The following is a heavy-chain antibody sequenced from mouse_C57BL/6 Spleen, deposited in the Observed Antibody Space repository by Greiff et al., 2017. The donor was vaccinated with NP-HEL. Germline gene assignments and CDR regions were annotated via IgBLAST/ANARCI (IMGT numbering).Heavy chain of an antibody. Sequence: VQLQQSGPELVKPGASVKISCKASGYAFSSSWMNWVKQRPGKGLEWIGRIYPGDGDTNYNGKFKGKATLTADKSSSTAYMQLSSLTSEDSAVYFCARKYGYDRAMDYWGQGTSVTVAS. V-gene: IGHV1-82*01. CDR1: GYAFSSSW. CDR2: IYPGDGDT. D-gene: IGHD2-2*01. CDR3: ARKYGYDRAMDY. J-gene: IGHJ4*01.